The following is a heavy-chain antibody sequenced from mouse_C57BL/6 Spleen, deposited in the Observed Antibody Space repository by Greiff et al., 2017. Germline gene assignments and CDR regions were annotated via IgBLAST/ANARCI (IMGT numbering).Heavy chain of an antibody. V-gene: IGHV1-26*01. J-gene: IGHJ3*01. CDR3: ARDGTTTVAAY. Sequence: VQLQQSGPELVKPGASVKISCKASGYTFTDYYMNWVKQSHGKSLEWIGDINPNNGGTSYNQKFKGKATLTVDKSSSTAYMELRSLTSEDSAVYYCARDGTTTVAAYWGQGTLVTVSA. D-gene: IGHD1-1*01. CDR1: GYTFTDYY. CDR2: INPNNGGT.